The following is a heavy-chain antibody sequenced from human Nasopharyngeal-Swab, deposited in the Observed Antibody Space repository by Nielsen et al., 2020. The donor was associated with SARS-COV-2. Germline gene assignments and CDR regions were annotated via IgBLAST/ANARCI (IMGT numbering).Heavy chain of an antibody. CDR2: IWYDGTNE. Sequence: WVRQPPGKGLEWEAVIWYDGTNEDYVDAVKGRITISRDNSKNTLYLQMNSLRAEDTAVYYCARGGVSGTYGFFDSWGQGTLVTVSS. CDR3: ARGGVSGTYGFFDS. D-gene: IGHD3-10*01. J-gene: IGHJ4*02. V-gene: IGHV3-33*01.